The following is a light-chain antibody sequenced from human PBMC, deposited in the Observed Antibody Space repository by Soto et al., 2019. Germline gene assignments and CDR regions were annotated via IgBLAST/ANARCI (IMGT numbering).Light chain of an antibody. Sequence: EIVLTQSPGTLSLSPGERATLSCRASQSVSSSYLAWYQQKPGQAPRLLIYGASSRATGIPDRFSGSGSATDFTLTISRLEPADFAVYYCQQYGSSPSLTFGGGTKLEIK. V-gene: IGKV3-20*01. CDR3: QQYGSSPSLT. J-gene: IGKJ4*01. CDR1: QSVSSSY. CDR2: GAS.